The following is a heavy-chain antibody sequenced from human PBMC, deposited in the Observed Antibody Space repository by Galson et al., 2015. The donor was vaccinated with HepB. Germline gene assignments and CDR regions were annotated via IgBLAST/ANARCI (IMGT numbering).Heavy chain of an antibody. J-gene: IGHJ4*02. D-gene: IGHD3-22*01. V-gene: IGHV4-59*01. CDR3: AREDYDSRGHNCGTDY. Sequence: ETLSLTCSVSGGFTSGYYWSWIRQPPGKGLEWVGYVYYSGTTSYNPSLESRVTMSLDTSTKQISLELSSVTAADTAVYYCAREDYDSRGHNCGTDYWDQGILVTVSS. CDR1: GGFTSGYY. CDR2: VYYSGTT.